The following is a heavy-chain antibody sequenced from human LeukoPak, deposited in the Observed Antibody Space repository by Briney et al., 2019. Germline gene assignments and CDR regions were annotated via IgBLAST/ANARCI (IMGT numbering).Heavy chain of an antibody. D-gene: IGHD3-22*01. Sequence: QSGGSLRLSCAASGFTVSSNYMSWVRQAPGKGLEWVSVIYSGGSTYYADSVKGRFTISRDNSKNTLYLQMNSLRAEDTAVYYCASTTTNYYDSSGLRGDAFDIWGQGTMVTVSS. CDR1: GFTVSSNY. V-gene: IGHV3-53*01. J-gene: IGHJ3*02. CDR2: IYSGGST. CDR3: ASTTTNYYDSSGLRGDAFDI.